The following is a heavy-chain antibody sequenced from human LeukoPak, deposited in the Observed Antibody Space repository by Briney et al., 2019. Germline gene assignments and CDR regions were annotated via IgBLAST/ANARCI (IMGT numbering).Heavy chain of an antibody. Sequence: SETLSLTCSVSGGSISSYYWSWIRQPPGKGLEWIGYIYYSGSTKYNPSLKSRVTTSVETSKNQFSLKLSSVTAADTAVYYCARGSDGWLRAAFDIWGQETMVTVSS. CDR2: IYYSGST. V-gene: IGHV4-59*01. CDR1: GGSISSYY. D-gene: IGHD5-24*01. CDR3: ARGSDGWLRAAFDI. J-gene: IGHJ3*02.